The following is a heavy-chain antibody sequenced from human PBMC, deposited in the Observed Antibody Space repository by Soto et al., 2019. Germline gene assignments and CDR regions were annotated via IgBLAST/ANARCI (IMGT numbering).Heavy chain of an antibody. Sequence: SETLSLTCAFYGLSFSGYYWIWIRQPPGKGLEWIGEINHSGSTNYNPSLKSRVTISVDTSKNQFSLKLSSVTAADTAVYYCATTLYCSGGSCYGSDYWGQGTLVTVSS. CDR3: ATTLYCSGGSCYGSDY. J-gene: IGHJ4*02. D-gene: IGHD2-15*01. CDR1: GLSFSGYY. V-gene: IGHV4-34*01. CDR2: INHSGST.